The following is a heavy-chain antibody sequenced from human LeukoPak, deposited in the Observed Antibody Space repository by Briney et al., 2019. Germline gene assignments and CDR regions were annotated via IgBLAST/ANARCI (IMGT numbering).Heavy chain of an antibody. Sequence: GGSLRLSCAASGFTFSSYSMNWVRQAPGKGLEWVAVISYDGSNKYYADSVKGRFTISRDNSKNTLYLQMNSLRAEDTAVYYCAREYNWNDYLFDYWGQGTLVTVSS. V-gene: IGHV3-30*03. CDR3: AREYNWNDYLFDY. CDR1: GFTFSSYS. D-gene: IGHD1-20*01. J-gene: IGHJ4*02. CDR2: ISYDGSNK.